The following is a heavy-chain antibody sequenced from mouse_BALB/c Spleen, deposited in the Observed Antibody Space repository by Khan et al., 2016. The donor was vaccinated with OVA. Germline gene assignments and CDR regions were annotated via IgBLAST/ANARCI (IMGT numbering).Heavy chain of an antibody. CDR2: IYPGNSET. CDR1: GYSFTSYW. J-gene: IGHJ2*01. CDR3: TRSYYSYYFDY. D-gene: IGHD1-1*01. Sequence: VQLKQSGTVLARPGASVKMSCKASGYSFTSYWMHWVKQRPGQGLEWIGAIYPGNSETRYNQKFKGKAKLTAVTSSSTAYMELSSLTYEDSAVYCCTRSYYSYYFDYWGQGTTLTVSS. V-gene: IGHV1-5*01.